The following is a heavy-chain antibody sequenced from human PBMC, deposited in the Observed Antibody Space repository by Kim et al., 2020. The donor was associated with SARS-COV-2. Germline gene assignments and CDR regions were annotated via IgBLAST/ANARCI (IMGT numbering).Heavy chain of an antibody. CDR2: T. V-gene: IGHV4-59*01. CDR3: ASWSSGWRGY. J-gene: IGHJ4*02. D-gene: IGHD6-19*01. Sequence: TNHDPTLKSRVTISVDTAKNQFSLKLSSVTAADMAVYYCASWSSGWRGYWGQGTLVTVSS.